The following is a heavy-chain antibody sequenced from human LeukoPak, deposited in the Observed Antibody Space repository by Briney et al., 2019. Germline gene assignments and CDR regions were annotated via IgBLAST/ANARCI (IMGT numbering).Heavy chain of an antibody. CDR2: IPYDGSEK. CDR1: GCTFSAFG. Sequence: PGGSLRLSCAASGCTFSAFGMHWVRQAPGKGLEWVTFIPYDGSEKYYPDSMRGRFTIPRHNPNHTLYLQMNSLRAEDTAVYYCARDSRGWELRGRGEYYYMGVWGKGTTVTVSS. D-gene: IGHD1-26*01. V-gene: IGHV3-30*03. CDR3: ARDSRGWELRGRGEYYYMGV. J-gene: IGHJ6*03.